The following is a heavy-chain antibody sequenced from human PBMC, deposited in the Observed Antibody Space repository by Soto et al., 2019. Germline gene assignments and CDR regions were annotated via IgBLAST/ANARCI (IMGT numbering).Heavy chain of an antibody. CDR3: ERSRYYYDSSDYYGNTFDI. D-gene: IGHD3-22*01. J-gene: IGHJ3*02. Sequence: GPTRVSPTHTLTVTCTFSGFALSTSVMCINWIRQPPGKSLEWLGIIDSDDDKYYSPSLKTRLTISKDTSKNQVVLTMTNMDPVDTATYYCERSRYYYDSSDYYGNTFDIWGQGTTVTV. V-gene: IGHV2-70*01. CDR1: GFALSTSVMC. CDR2: IDSDDDK.